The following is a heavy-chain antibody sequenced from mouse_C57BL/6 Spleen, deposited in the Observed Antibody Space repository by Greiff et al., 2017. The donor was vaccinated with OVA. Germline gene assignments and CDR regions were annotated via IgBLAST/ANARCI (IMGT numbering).Heavy chain of an antibody. J-gene: IGHJ4*01. CDR2: ISSGSSTI. CDR1: GFTFSDYG. Sequence: EVKLMESGGGLVKPGGSLKLSCAASGFTFSDYGMHWVRQAPEQGLEWVAYISSGSSTIYYADTVKGRFTISRDNAKNTLFLQMTSLRSEDTAMYYCAREARRMDYWGQGTSVTVSS. V-gene: IGHV5-17*01. CDR3: AREARRMDY.